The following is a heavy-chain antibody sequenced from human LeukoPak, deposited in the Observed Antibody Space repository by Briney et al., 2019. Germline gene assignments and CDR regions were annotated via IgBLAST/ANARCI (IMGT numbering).Heavy chain of an antibody. Sequence: PSETLSLTCTVSGGSISTYYWSWIRQPPGKGLEWIGYIYYSGSTNYNPSLKSRVTISVDTSKNQFSLKLSSVTAADTAVYYCARDARPVVPAAIPGYYYYYMDVWGKGTTVTVSS. V-gene: IGHV4-59*01. D-gene: IGHD2-2*02. CDR2: IYYSGST. CDR1: GGSISTYY. CDR3: ARDARPVVPAAIPGYYYYYMDV. J-gene: IGHJ6*03.